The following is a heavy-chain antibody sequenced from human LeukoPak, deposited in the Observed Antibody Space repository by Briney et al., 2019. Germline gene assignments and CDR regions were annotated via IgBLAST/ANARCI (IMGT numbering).Heavy chain of an antibody. D-gene: IGHD3-10*01. CDR1: EFTFSSYA. Sequence: GGSLRLSCAASEFTFSSYAMTWVRQAPGKGLQWVSTINSSGGRTYYADSVKGRFTISRDNAKNSLYLQMNSLRAEDTAVYYCARELGGVIIGHAFDIWGQGTMVTVSS. J-gene: IGHJ3*02. CDR2: INSSGGRT. V-gene: IGHV3-23*01. CDR3: ARELGGVIIGHAFDI.